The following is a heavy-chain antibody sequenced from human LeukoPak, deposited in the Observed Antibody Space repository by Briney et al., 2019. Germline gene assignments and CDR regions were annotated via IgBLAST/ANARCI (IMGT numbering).Heavy chain of an antibody. D-gene: IGHD6-13*01. CDR2: IKQDGSEK. Sequence: GGSLRLSCAASGFTFSDYYMSWVRQAPGKGLEWVANIKQDGSEKYYVDSVKGRFTISRDNAKNSLYLQMNSLRAGDTAVYYCAREMGDKYSSSWALDLWGRGTLVTVSS. CDR3: AREMGDKYSSSWALDL. J-gene: IGHJ2*01. CDR1: GFTFSDYY. V-gene: IGHV3-7*01.